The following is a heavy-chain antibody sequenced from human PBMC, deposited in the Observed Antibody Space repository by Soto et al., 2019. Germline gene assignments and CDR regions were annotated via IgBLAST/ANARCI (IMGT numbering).Heavy chain of an antibody. J-gene: IGHJ6*02. CDR1: GYSVSSNSAA. V-gene: IGHV6-1*01. Sequence: SHTLSLTCAVSGYSVSSNSAAWNWIRQSPSRGLEWLGRTYYRSKWYNDYAVSVKSRITINPDTSKNQFSLRLNSVTPEDTAVYYCARLRIHAPYGMDVWGQGTTVTVSS. CDR2: TYYRSKWYN. CDR3: ARLRIHAPYGMDV. D-gene: IGHD5-18*01.